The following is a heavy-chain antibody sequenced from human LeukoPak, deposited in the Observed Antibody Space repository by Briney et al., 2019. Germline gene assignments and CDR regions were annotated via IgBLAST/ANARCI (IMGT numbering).Heavy chain of an antibody. J-gene: IGHJ6*02. CDR1: GGSFSGYY. V-gene: IGHV4-34*01. Sequence: TSETLSLTCAVYGGSFSGYYWSWIRQPPGKGLEWIGEINHSGSTNYNPSLKSRVTISVDTSKNQFSLKLSSVTAADTAVYYCARDRYYYYGMDVWGQGTTVTVSS. CDR2: INHSGST. CDR3: ARDRYYYYGMDV.